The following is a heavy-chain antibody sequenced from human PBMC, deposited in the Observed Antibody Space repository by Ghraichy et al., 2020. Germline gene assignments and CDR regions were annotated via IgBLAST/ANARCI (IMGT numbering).Heavy chain of an antibody. Sequence: GGSLRLSSAASGFTFSDYYMSWIRQAPGKGLEWVSYISSSGDTKYYADSVKGRFTISRDNAKKSLYLQMDSLRADDTALYYCARDPNDYSNYYFDYWGQGTLVTVSS. J-gene: IGHJ4*02. V-gene: IGHV3-11*01. CDR1: GFTFSDYY. D-gene: IGHD4-11*01. CDR3: ARDPNDYSNYYFDY. CDR2: ISSSGDTK.